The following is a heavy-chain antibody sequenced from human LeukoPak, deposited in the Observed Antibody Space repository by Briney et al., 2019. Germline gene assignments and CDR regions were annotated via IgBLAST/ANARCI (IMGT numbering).Heavy chain of an antibody. CDR1: GGSISSSNW. V-gene: IGHV4-4*02. Sequence: SETLSLTCAVPGGSISSSNWWSWVRQPPGKGLEWIGYIYYSGSTNYNPSLKIRVTISLDTSKNQYSLKLSYVTAADTAVYYCARQSLVRYFVWLPIDHTPWYFDLWGRGTLVTVSS. D-gene: IGHD3-9*01. CDR2: IYYSGST. CDR3: ARQSLVRYFVWLPIDHTPWYFDL. J-gene: IGHJ2*01.